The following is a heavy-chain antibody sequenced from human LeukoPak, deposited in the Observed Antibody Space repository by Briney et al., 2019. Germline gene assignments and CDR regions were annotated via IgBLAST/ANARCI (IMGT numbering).Heavy chain of an antibody. CDR2: IYYSGST. Sequence: SEALSLTCTVSGGSISSYYWSWIRQPPGKGLEWIGYIYYSGSTNYNPSLKSRVTISVDTSKNQFSLKLSSVTAADTAAYYCARDSELELRLGAFDIWGQGTMVTVSS. CDR1: GGSISSYY. J-gene: IGHJ3*02. D-gene: IGHD1-7*01. V-gene: IGHV4-59*12. CDR3: ARDSELELRLGAFDI.